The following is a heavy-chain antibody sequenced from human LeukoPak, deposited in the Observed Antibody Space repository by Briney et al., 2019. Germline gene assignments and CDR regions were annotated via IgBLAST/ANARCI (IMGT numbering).Heavy chain of an antibody. J-gene: IGHJ4*02. V-gene: IGHV3-23*01. CDR2: ISGSGGST. D-gene: IGHD3-3*01. CDR1: GFTFSSYA. Sequence: PGGSLRLSCAASGFTFSSYAMSWVRQAPGKGLEWVSAISGSGGSTYYADSVKGRFAISRDNSKNTLYLQMNSLRAEDTAVYYCAKGPTYYDFWSGYYWGQGTLVTFSS. CDR3: AKGPTYYDFWSGYY.